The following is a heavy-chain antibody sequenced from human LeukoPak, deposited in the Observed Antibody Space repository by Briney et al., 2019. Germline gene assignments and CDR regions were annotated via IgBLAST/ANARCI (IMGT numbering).Heavy chain of an antibody. J-gene: IGHJ4*02. Sequence: ASVKVSCKASGYIFTGYYMHWVRQAPGQGLEWMGWISAYNGNTNYAQKLQGRVTMTTDTSTSTAYMELRSLRSDDTAVYYCARDPSLGVLPYFDYWGQGTLVTVSS. V-gene: IGHV1-18*04. CDR2: ISAYNGNT. CDR1: GYIFTGYY. CDR3: ARDPSLGVLPYFDY. D-gene: IGHD2-8*01.